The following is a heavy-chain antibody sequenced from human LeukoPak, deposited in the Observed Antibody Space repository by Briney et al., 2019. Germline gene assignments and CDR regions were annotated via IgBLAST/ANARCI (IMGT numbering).Heavy chain of an antibody. CDR2: IKGDGIST. V-gene: IGHV3-74*01. J-gene: IGHJ4*02. CDR1: GFDFSSNW. Sequence: GGSLRLSCAASGFDFSSNWMHWVRHAPGQGLVWVSRIKGDGISTNYADSVKGRFTVSRDNSKNTLYLQMNSLRAEDTAVYYCAKDLRGILDYWGQGTLVTVSS. CDR3: AKDLRGILDY. D-gene: IGHD2-15*01.